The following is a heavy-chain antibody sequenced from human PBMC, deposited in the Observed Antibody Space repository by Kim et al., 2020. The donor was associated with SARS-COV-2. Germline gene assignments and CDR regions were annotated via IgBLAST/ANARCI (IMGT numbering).Heavy chain of an antibody. J-gene: IGHJ5*02. CDR3: ARSIDYLAWFDP. V-gene: IGHV4-59*01. CDR1: GGSISSYY. CDR2: IYYSGST. Sequence: SETLSLTCTVSGGSISSYYWSWIRQPPGQGLEWIGYIYYSGSTNYNPSLKSRVTISVDTSKNQFSLKLSSVTAADMAVYYCARSIDYLAWFDPWGQGTLVTVSS. D-gene: IGHD4-17*01.